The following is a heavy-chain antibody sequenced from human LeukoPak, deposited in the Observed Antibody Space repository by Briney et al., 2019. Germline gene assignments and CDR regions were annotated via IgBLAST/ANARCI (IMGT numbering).Heavy chain of an antibody. J-gene: IGHJ4*02. CDR2: ISSSSSYI. V-gene: IGHV3-21*01. Sequence: GGSLRLSCAASGFTFSSYSMNWVRQAPGKGLEWVSSISSSSSYIYYADSVKGRFTISRDNAKNSLYLQMNSLRAEDTAVYYCARESGAYLTGYNADYWGQGTLVTVSS. CDR3: ARESGAYLTGYNADY. D-gene: IGHD3-9*01. CDR1: GFTFSSYS.